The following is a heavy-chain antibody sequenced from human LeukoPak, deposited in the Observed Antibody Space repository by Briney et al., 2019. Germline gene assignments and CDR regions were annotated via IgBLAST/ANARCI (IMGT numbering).Heavy chain of an antibody. CDR3: ARALGYGSGSWIVEGPEYYFDY. J-gene: IGHJ4*02. CDR2: TYYRSKWYN. V-gene: IGHV6-1*01. CDR1: GDSVSSNSAA. Sequence: SQTLSLTCAISGDSVSSNSAAWNWIRQSPSRGLEWLGRTYYRSKWYNDYAVSVKSRITINPDTSKNQFSLKLSSVTAADTAVYYCARALGYGSGSWIVEGPEYYFDYWGQGTLVTVSS. D-gene: IGHD3-10*01.